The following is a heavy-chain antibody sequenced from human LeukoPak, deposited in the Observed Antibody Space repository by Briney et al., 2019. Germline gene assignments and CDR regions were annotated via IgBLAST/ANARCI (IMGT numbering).Heavy chain of an antibody. Sequence: SVKVSCKASGGTFSSYAISWVRQAPGQGLEWMGGIIPIFGTANYAQEFQGRVTITADESTSTAYMELSSLRSEDTAVYYCARDFLSVYYDFWSGPRSGGMDVWGQGTTVTVSS. V-gene: IGHV1-69*13. J-gene: IGHJ6*02. D-gene: IGHD3-3*01. CDR3: ARDFLSVYYDFWSGPRSGGMDV. CDR1: GGTFSSYA. CDR2: IIPIFGTA.